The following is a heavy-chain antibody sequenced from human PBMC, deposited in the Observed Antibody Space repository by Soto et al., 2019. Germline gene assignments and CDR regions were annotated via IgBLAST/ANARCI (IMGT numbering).Heavy chain of an antibody. CDR1: GGSISSYY. D-gene: IGHD6-19*01. V-gene: IGHV4-59*01. Sequence: SETLSLTCTVSGGSISSYYWSWIRQPPGKGLEWIGYIYYSGSTNYNPSLKSRVTISVDTPKNQFSLKLSSVTAADTAVYYCASHYRRRGWEWPTEPLFDFWGQGTLVTVSS. J-gene: IGHJ4*02. CDR2: IYYSGST. CDR3: ASHYRRRGWEWPTEPLFDF.